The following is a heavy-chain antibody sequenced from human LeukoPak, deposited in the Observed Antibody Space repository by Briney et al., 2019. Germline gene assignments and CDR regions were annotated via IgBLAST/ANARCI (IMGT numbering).Heavy chain of an antibody. CDR1: GFIVSSDY. D-gene: IGHD5-18*01. V-gene: IGHV3-66*01. CDR3: ARDGGYSYGYGFDY. CDR2: IYSGDRT. J-gene: IGHJ4*02. Sequence: GGSLRLSCAASGFIVSSDYMSWVRQSPGKGLEWVSVIYSGDRTYYADSVKGRFTISSDSSKNTLYLQMNSLRAGDTAVYYCARDGGYSYGYGFDYWGQGTLVTVSS.